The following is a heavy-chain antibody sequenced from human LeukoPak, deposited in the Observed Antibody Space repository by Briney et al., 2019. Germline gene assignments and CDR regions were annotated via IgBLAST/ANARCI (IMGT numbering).Heavy chain of an antibody. CDR3: TTDQPDYYVSGSSSYFDF. D-gene: IGHD3-10*01. V-gene: IGHV3-33*01. J-gene: IGHJ4*02. CDR1: GFTFSSYG. CDR2: IWYDGSNK. Sequence: PGRSLRLSCAASGFTFSSYGMHWVRQAPEKGLEWVAVIWYDGSNKYYADSVKGRFTISRDNSKNTLYLQMNSLKTEDTAVYSCTTDQPDYYVSGSSSYFDFWGQGTLVTVSS.